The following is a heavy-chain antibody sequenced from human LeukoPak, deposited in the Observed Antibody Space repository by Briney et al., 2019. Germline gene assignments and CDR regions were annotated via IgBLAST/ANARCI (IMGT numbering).Heavy chain of an antibody. D-gene: IGHD4-17*01. CDR3: ARDPSHGALDY. V-gene: IGHV3-7*01. J-gene: IGHJ4*02. Sequence: GGSLRLSCAASGFTFSRYWMSWVRQAPGKGLEWVANIKQDGSQKSYVDSVKGRFTISRDNANNLLYLQMNSLRAEDTAVYYCARDPSHGALDYWGQGTLVTVSS. CDR1: GFTFSRYW. CDR2: IKQDGSQK.